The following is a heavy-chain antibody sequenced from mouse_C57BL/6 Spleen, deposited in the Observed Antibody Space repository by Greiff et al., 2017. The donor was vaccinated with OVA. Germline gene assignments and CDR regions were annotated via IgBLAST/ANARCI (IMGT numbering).Heavy chain of an antibody. CDR3: ARGGNYGYFDV. J-gene: IGHJ1*03. D-gene: IGHD1-1*02. V-gene: IGHV1-61*01. CDR2: IYPSDSET. Sequence: VQLQQPGAELVRPGSSVKLSCKASGYTFTSYWMDWVKQRPGQGLEWIGNIYPSDSETRYNQKFKDKATLTVDKSSSTAYMQLSSLTSEDSAVYYCARGGNYGYFDVWGTGTTVTVSS. CDR1: GYTFTSYW.